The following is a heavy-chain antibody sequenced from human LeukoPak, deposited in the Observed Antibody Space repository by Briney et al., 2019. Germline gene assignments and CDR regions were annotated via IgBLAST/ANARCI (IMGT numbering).Heavy chain of an antibody. Sequence: GGSLRLSCAASGFTFSSYSMNWLRQAPGKGLEWVANVDQDGSEKYYVGSVKGRFTISRDNAKNSLYLQMNSLRVEDTAVYYCARGWASSRRKAFDIWGQGTMVTVSS. J-gene: IGHJ3*02. CDR1: GFTFSSYS. CDR3: ARGWASSRRKAFDI. D-gene: IGHD3-16*01. CDR2: VDQDGSEK. V-gene: IGHV3-7*03.